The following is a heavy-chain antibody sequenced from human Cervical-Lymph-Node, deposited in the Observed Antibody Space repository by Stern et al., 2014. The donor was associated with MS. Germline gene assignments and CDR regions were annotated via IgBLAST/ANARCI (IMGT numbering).Heavy chain of an antibody. V-gene: IGHV1-69*01. CDR1: GGTFSSYP. CDR2: IIPIFGTA. CDR3: ASPVTLTVGAMDV. J-gene: IGHJ6*02. Sequence: VQLVESGAEVKKPGASVKLSCKASGGTFSSYPIIWVRQAPGQGLAWMGGIIPIFGTATYAQKFQGRVTITADGSSSTAYMELSSLRSEDTAVYYCASPVTLTVGAMDVWGQGTTVTVSS. D-gene: IGHD4-17*01.